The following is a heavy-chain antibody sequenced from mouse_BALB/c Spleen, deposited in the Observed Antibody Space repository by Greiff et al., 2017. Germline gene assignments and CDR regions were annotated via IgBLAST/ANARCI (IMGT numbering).Heavy chain of an antibody. CDR1: GYTFTSYW. J-gene: IGHJ4*01. CDR2: INPSNGRT. V-gene: IGHV1S81*02. CDR3: ARRTVDYAMDY. D-gene: IGHD1-1*01. Sequence: QVQLQQPGAELVKPGASVKLSCKASGYTFTSYWMHWVKQRPGQGLEWIGEINPSNGRTNYNEKFKSKATLTVDKSSSTAYMQLSSLTSEDSAVYYCARRTVDYAMDYWGQGTSVTVSS.